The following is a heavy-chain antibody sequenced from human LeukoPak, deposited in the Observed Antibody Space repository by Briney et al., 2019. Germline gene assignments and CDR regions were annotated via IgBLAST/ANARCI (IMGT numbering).Heavy chain of an antibody. CDR3: ARRWNYGRNYYLDV. Sequence: SETLSLTCTVYGGSCDDYCCSWIRQTPGKGLEWLGEINDRGRANYNPSLMSRVTVSVDTSKNQFSLRLTSVTATDTAIYYCARRWNYGRNYYLDVWGKGATVSVSS. CDR1: GGSCDDYC. J-gene: IGHJ6*03. CDR2: INDRGRA. D-gene: IGHD1-7*01. V-gene: IGHV4-34*01.